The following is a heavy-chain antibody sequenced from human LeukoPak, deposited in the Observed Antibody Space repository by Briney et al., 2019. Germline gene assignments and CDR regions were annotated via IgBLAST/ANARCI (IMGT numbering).Heavy chain of an antibody. CDR1: GFTFSDYY. CDR2: ISSSGSTI. Sequence: GGSLRLSRAASGFTFSDYYMSWIRQAPGKGLEWVSYISSSGSTIYYADSVKGRFTISRDNAKNSLYLQMNSLRAEDTAVYYCAREGGLGYCSSTSCRYYGMDVWGQGTTVTVSS. J-gene: IGHJ6*02. CDR3: AREGGLGYCSSTSCRYYGMDV. V-gene: IGHV3-11*01. D-gene: IGHD2-2*01.